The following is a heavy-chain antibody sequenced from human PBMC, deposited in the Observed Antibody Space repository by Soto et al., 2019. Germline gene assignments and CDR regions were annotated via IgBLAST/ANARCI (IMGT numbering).Heavy chain of an antibody. CDR1: GGSISSSSYY. CDR3: ARHRQRITIFGVVLPAAHSHWFDP. D-gene: IGHD3-3*01. CDR2: IYYSGST. J-gene: IGHJ5*02. V-gene: IGHV4-39*01. Sequence: TSETLSLTCTVSGGSISSSSYYWGWIRQPPGKGLEWIGSIYYSGSTYYNPSLKSRVTISVDTSKNQFSLKLSSVTAADTAVYYCARHRQRITIFGVVLPAAHSHWFDPWGQGTLVTAPQ.